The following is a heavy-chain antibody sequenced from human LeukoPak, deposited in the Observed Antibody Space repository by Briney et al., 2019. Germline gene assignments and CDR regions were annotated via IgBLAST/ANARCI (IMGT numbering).Heavy chain of an antibody. CDR1: GVTFSSYE. D-gene: IGHD3-10*01. J-gene: IGHJ4*02. V-gene: IGHV3-48*03. CDR2: ISSSDNTI. Sequence: GGSLRLSCAASGVTFSSYEMNWVRQAPGEGLEWVSYISSSDNTIYYADSVKGRFTISRDNAKNSLYLQMSSLRAEDTAVYYCAKGRWTYGSGSIPSYWGQGTLVTVSS. CDR3: AKGRWTYGSGSIPSY.